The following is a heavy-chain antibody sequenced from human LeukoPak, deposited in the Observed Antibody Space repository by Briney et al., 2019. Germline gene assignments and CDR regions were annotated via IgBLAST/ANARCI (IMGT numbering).Heavy chain of an antibody. Sequence: PGGSLRLSCAASGFTFSSYGMHWVRQAPGKGLEWVAVISYDGSNKYYADSVKGRFTISRDNSKNMLYLQMNSLRAEDTAVYYCAKEGVLRSLDPWGQGTLVTVSS. CDR3: AKEGVLRSLDP. D-gene: IGHD2-21*01. CDR1: GFTFSSYG. CDR2: ISYDGSNK. J-gene: IGHJ5*02. V-gene: IGHV3-30*18.